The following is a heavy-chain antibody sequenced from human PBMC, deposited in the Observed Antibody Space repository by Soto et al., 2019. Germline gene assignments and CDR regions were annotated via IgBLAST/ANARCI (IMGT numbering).Heavy chain of an antibody. J-gene: IGHJ5*02. CDR1: GYTFTSYG. CDR2: ISAYNGNT. CDR3: ASQQYSSSSEWFDT. Sequence: ASVKVSCKASGYTFTSYGISWVRQAPGQGLEWMGWISAYNGNTNYAQKLQGRVTMTTDTSTSTAYMELRSLRSDDTAVYYCASQQYSSSSEWFDTWGQGTLVTVSS. V-gene: IGHV1-18*01. D-gene: IGHD6-6*01.